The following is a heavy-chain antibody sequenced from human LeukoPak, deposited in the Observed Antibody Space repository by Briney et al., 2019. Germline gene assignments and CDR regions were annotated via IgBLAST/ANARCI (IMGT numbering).Heavy chain of an antibody. Sequence: SETLFLTCTVSDGSISSYSWTWIRQPAGKGLEWIGRIYASGSAKYNPSLRSRVTISVDTSKNYFSLKLNSVTAADTVVYYCTRQVLHTAMDYWGQGTLVTVSS. CDR1: DGSISSYS. CDR2: IYASGSA. V-gene: IGHV4-4*07. CDR3: TRQVLHTAMDY. D-gene: IGHD5-18*01. J-gene: IGHJ4*02.